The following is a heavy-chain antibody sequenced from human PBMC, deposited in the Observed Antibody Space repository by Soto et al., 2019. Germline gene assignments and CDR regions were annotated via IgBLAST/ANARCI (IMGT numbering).Heavy chain of an antibody. V-gene: IGHV4-39*01. D-gene: IGHD3-9*01. Sequence: PSENRPPTYSVSCGSLNPVTHHLAWIGPTTGKGLELMENTYYSGSNHYNSYRKSRATISVDTSKNQCSLELTSVTAAYTAFYHWARARYFGVDVWGQGTTVTVSS. CDR1: CGSLNPVTHH. J-gene: IGHJ6*02. CDR2: TYYSGSN. CDR3: ARARYFGVDV.